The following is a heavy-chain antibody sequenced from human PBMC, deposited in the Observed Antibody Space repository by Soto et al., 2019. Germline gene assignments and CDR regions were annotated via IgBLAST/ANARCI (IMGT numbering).Heavy chain of an antibody. V-gene: IGHV3-30*18. CDR1: GFTFSNYG. Sequence: QVQLVESGGGVVQPGRSLRLSCAASGFTFSNYGMHWVRQAPGKGLEWVAVISYDGRDKYFTDSVKARLTISRDNSKNTLSVQMNSLRGEDTAVYYCAEDISSGPVDYYFDSCGQGTLLTVSS. D-gene: IGHD3-22*01. CDR3: AEDISSGPVDYYFDS. J-gene: IGHJ4*02. CDR2: ISYDGRDK.